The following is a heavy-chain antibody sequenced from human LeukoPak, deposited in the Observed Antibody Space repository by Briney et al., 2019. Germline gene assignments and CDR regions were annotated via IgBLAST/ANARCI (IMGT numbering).Heavy chain of an antibody. Sequence: GGSLRLSCAASGFTFSSYSMNWVRQAPGKGLEWVSSISSSSSYIYYADSVKGRFTISRDNAKNSLYLQMNSLRAEDTAVYYYARKRDILTGYNDYWGQGTLVTVSS. D-gene: IGHD3-9*01. J-gene: IGHJ4*02. CDR1: GFTFSSYS. CDR3: ARKRDILTGYNDY. CDR2: ISSSSSYI. V-gene: IGHV3-21*01.